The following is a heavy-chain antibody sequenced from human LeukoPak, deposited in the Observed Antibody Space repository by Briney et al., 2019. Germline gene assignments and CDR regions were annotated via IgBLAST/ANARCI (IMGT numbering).Heavy chain of an antibody. CDR2: ISHSGST. J-gene: IGHJ4*02. V-gene: IGHV4-30-2*01. D-gene: IGHD3-22*01. CDR3: ARGDVIVHYFDY. CDR1: GDSLSSGVYS. Sequence: SETLSLTCAVSGDSLSSGVYSWNWIRQPPGKGLEWIGHISHSGSTYYNPSLKSRVTISVDRSKNQFSLKLTSVTAADTAVYYCARGDVIVHYFDYWGQGTLVTVSS.